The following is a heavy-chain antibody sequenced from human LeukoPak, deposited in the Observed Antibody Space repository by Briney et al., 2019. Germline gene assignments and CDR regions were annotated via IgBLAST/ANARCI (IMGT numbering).Heavy chain of an antibody. CDR1: GGTFSSYA. CDR3: ARDSRTIRADPNWYYYYGMDV. J-gene: IGHJ6*02. V-gene: IGHV1-69*04. Sequence: SVKVSCKASGGTFSSYAISWVRQAPGQGLEWMGRIIPILGIANYAQKFQGRVTITADKSTSTAYMELSSLRSEDTAVYYCARDSRTIRADPNWYYYYGMDVWGQGTTVTVSS. CDR2: IIPILGIA. D-gene: IGHD2-2*01.